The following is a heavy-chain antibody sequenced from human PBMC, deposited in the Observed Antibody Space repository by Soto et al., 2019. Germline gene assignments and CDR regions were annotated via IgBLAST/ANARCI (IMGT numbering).Heavy chain of an antibody. V-gene: IGHV3-30*18. CDR3: AKGGVGSPSIAFDI. CDR2: ISYDGSNK. Sequence: QVQLVESGGGVVQPGRSLRLSCAASGFTFRSYGMHWVRQAPAKGLEWVAVISYDGSNKYYADSVKGRFTISRDNSKNTLYLQMNSLRAEDTAVYYCAKGGVGSPSIAFDIWGQGTMVTVSS. D-gene: IGHD1-26*01. CDR1: GFTFRSYG. J-gene: IGHJ3*02.